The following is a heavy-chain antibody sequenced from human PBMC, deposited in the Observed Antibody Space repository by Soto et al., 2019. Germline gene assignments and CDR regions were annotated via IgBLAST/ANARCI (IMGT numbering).Heavy chain of an antibody. V-gene: IGHV1-18*01. D-gene: IGHD6-19*01. CDR3: ARDPKQWLVNDAFDI. CDR2: ISAYNGNT. J-gene: IGHJ3*02. CDR1: GYTFTSYG. Sequence: ASVKVSCKASGYTFTSYGISWVRQAPGQGLEWMGWISAYNGNTNYAQKLQGRVTMTTDTSTSTAYMELRSLRSDDTAVYYCARDPKQWLVNDAFDIWGQGTMVTVSS.